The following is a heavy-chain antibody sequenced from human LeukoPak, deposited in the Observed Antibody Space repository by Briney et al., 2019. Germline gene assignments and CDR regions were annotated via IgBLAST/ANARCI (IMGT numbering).Heavy chain of an antibody. V-gene: IGHV3-23*01. CDR3: ARDGRGYSGYDFRYFDY. D-gene: IGHD5-12*01. CDR2: FSGSGDST. Sequence: GGSLRLSCAASGFIFSNYAMIWVRQAPGKGLEWVSAFSGSGDSTYYADSVKGRFTISRDNSKNTLYLQMNSLRAEDTAVYYCARDGRGYSGYDFRYFDYWGQGTLVTVSS. J-gene: IGHJ4*02. CDR1: GFIFSNYA.